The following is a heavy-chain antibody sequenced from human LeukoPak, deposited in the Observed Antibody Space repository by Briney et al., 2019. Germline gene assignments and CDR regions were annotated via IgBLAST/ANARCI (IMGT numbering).Heavy chain of an antibody. Sequence: ASVKVSCKASGYTFTGYYMHWGRQAPGQGLEWMGWINPNRGGTNYAQKFQGRVTMTRDTSISTAYMELSRLRSDDTAVYYCARGGRNIVVVPAAIEWGFDPWGQGTLVTVSS. V-gene: IGHV1-2*02. CDR2: INPNRGGT. CDR3: ARGGRNIVVVPAAIEWGFDP. J-gene: IGHJ5*02. D-gene: IGHD2-2*01. CDR1: GYTFTGYY.